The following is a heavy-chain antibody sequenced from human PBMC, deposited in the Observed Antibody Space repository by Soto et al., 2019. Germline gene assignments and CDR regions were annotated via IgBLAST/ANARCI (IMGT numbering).Heavy chain of an antibody. V-gene: IGHV3-23*01. CDR3: AKALYGGFTY. CDR1: GFTCSVYA. Sequence: EVGLLESGGGLVQPGGSLRLSCAASGFTCSVYAMSWVRQAPGKGLEWVSGISGSGDSTHYTDSVKGRFTVSRDNSKSMLSLQTNSLRAEATAIYYCAKALYGGFTYWGQGTMVTVSS. CDR2: ISGSGDST. D-gene: IGHD3-10*01. J-gene: IGHJ4*02.